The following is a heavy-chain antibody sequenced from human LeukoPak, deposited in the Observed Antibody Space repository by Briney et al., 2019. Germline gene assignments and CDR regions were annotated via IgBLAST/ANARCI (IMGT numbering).Heavy chain of an antibody. CDR2: ISPGDSGT. CDR3: ARRIAAAEMIDY. Sequence: GESLKISCKGSGYSFTSYWIGWVRQMPGKGLEWMGIISPGDSGTRSSPSFQGQVTISADKSISTAYLQWSSLKASDTAMYYCARRIAAAEMIDYWGQGTLVTVPS. D-gene: IGHD6-13*01. J-gene: IGHJ4*02. V-gene: IGHV5-51*01. CDR1: GYSFTSYW.